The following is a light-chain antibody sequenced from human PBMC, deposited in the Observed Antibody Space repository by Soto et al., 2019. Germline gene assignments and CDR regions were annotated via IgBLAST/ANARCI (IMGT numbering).Light chain of an antibody. CDR1: QSVSTN. V-gene: IGKV3-15*01. Sequence: EIVMTQSPATLSVSPGERATLSCRASQSVSTNLAWYQHKPGQAPRLLIYGASTRATGIPASFSGSGSGTEFTLTISSLQSEDFALYYCQQYNDSPLTFGPGTKVDVK. CDR2: GAS. CDR3: QQYNDSPLT. J-gene: IGKJ3*01.